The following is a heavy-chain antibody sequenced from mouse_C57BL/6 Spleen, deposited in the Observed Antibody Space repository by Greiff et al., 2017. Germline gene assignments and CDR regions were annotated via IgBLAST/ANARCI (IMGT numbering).Heavy chain of an antibody. CDR2: INPSNGGT. CDR1: GYTFTSYW. CDR3: ARGRGYGAWFAY. V-gene: IGHV1-53*01. J-gene: IGHJ3*01. D-gene: IGHD2-2*01. Sequence: QVQLQQPGTELVKPGASVKLSCKASGYTFTSYWMHWVKQRPGQGLEWIGNINPSNGGTNYNEKFKSKATLTVDKSSSTAYMQISNLTSEDSAVYYCARGRGYGAWFAYWGQGTLVTVSA.